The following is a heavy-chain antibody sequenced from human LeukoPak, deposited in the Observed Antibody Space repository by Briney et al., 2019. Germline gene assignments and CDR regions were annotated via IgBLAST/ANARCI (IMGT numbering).Heavy chain of an antibody. J-gene: IGHJ6*03. CDR3: AGVYVDTAMVTDAYYYYYMDV. D-gene: IGHD5-18*01. V-gene: IGHV4-30-4*08. CDR1: GGSISSGDCY. CDR2: IYYSGST. Sequence: SETLSLTCTVSGGSISSGDCYWSWIRQPPGKDLEWIGYIYYSGSTYYNPSLKSRVTISVDTSKNQFSLKLSSVTAADTAVYYCAGVYVDTAMVTDAYYYYYMDVWGKGTTVTVSS.